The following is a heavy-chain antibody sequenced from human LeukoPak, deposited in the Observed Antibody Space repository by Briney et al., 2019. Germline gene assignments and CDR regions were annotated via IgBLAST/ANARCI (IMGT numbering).Heavy chain of an antibody. J-gene: IGHJ4*02. CDR2: IKKDGTEK. Sequence: QSGGSLRLSCTASGLSFSDLWLTWVRQAPGRGLEWVANIKKDGTEKSYVDSVRGRFTISRDNAQNSLYLQMNNLRAEDTAIYYCEAYGSVWGQGTLVIVSS. CDR3: EAYGSV. D-gene: IGHD3-10*01. CDR1: GLSFSDLW. V-gene: IGHV3-7*03.